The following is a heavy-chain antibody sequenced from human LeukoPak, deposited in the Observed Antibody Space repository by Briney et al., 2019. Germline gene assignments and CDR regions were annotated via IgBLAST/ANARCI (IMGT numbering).Heavy chain of an antibody. V-gene: IGHV3-30-3*01. D-gene: IGHD5-12*01. CDR3: ARDYDSIHAFDI. J-gene: IGHJ3*02. CDR1: GFTFSIYA. CDR2: VSYDGGNK. Sequence: GGSLRHSCAASGFTFSIYAIHWVRQAPGKGLEWVSVVSYDGGNKYYADSVKGRFTISRDNSKNTLYLQMNSLRTEDTAVYYCARDYDSIHAFDIWGQGTMVTVSS.